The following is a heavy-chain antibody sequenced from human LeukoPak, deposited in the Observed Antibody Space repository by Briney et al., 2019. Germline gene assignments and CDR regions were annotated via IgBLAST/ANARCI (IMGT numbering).Heavy chain of an antibody. CDR1: GGSISSSNYY. D-gene: IGHD3-10*01. J-gene: IGHJ4*02. CDR3: ARADFVGSGSYGPYYFDY. CDR2: IYYSGST. V-gene: IGHV4-39*07. Sequence: PSETLSLTCTASGGSISSSNYYWGWIRQPPGKGLEWIGNIYYSGSTNYNPSLKSRVTISVDTSKNQFSLKLSSVTAADTAVYYCARADFVGSGSYGPYYFDYWGQGTLVTVSS.